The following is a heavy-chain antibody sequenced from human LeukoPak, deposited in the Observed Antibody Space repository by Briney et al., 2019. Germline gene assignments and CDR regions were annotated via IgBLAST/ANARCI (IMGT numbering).Heavy chain of an antibody. CDR2: INGSGGST. CDR3: AKDEGSSWYPPSYYYGMDV. CDR1: GFTFSSYA. J-gene: IGHJ6*02. V-gene: IGHV3-23*01. Sequence: GGSLRLSCAASGFTFSSYAMSWVRQAPGKGLEWVSAINGSGGSTYYADSVKGRFTISRDNSKNTLYLQMNSLRAEDTAVYYCAKDEGSSWYPPSYYYGMDVWGQGTTVTVSS. D-gene: IGHD6-13*01.